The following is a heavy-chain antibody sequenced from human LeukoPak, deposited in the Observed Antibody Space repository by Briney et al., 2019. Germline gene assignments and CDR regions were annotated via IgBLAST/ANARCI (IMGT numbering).Heavy chain of an antibody. J-gene: IGHJ4*02. V-gene: IGHV3-11*01. CDR2: ISRSGSPL. CDR3: ARDPGGSCYFDY. CDR1: GFTFSDYY. D-gene: IGHD2-15*01. Sequence: KSGGSLRLSCAAYGFTFSDYYMRSSRQARGRGLGWVSYISRSGSPLYHAASVKGRFTNSRDNAKNSLYLQMNSLRAEDTAVYYCARDPGGSCYFDYGGQGPLVTVSS.